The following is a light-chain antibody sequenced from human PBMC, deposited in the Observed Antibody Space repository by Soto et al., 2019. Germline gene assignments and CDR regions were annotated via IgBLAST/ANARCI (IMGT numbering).Light chain of an antibody. CDR1: QSLTSSY. CDR2: GVS. CDR3: QQYNNWPQT. Sequence: ESVLTQCPGTLSLSPGETATLSCRASQSLTSSYLAWYQQRPGQAPSLLIYGVSSRATGIPARFSGSGSGTEFTLTISSLQSEDFAVYYCQQYNNWPQTFGQGTKVDIK. J-gene: IGKJ1*01. V-gene: IGKV3D-15*01.